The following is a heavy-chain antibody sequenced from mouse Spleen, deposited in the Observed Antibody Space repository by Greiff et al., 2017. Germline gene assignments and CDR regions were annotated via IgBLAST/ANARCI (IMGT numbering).Heavy chain of an antibody. CDR1: GYTFTSYW. CDR2: IHPNSGST. V-gene: IGHV1-64*01. J-gene: IGHJ1*01. CDR3: ARTDRYDEDWYFDV. D-gene: IGHD2-14*01. Sequence: QVQLQQPGAELVKPGASVKLSCKASGYTFTSYWMHWVKQRPGQGLEWIGMIHPNSGSTNYNEKFKSKATLTVDKSSSTAYMQLSSLTSEDSAVYYCARTDRYDEDWYFDVWGAGTTVTVSS.